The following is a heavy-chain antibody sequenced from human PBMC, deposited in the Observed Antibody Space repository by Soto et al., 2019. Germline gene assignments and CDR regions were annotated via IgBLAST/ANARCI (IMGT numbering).Heavy chain of an antibody. Sequence: EVELVESGGGLVQPGWSLTLSCAASGFTFSGSSMTWVRQAPGKGLEWVANIKQDANEKSYVDSVKGRFTISRDNAKNSLYLQINSLRAEDTAIYYCARGYHWPYSRGQGTLVTVSS. CDR3: ARGYHWPYS. V-gene: IGHV3-7*01. CDR1: GFTFSGSS. J-gene: IGHJ5*01. D-gene: IGHD1-20*01. CDR2: IKQDANEK.